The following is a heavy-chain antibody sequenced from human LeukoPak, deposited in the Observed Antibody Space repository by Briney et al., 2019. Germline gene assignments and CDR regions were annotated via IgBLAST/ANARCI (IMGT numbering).Heavy chain of an antibody. CDR1: GLTFSSYE. J-gene: IGHJ6*04. CDR3: AELGITMIGGV. CDR2: ISSSGSTI. D-gene: IGHD3-10*02. Sequence: GGSLRLSCAASGLTFSSYEMNWVRQAPGKGLEWVSYISSSGSTIYYADSVKGRFTISRDNAKNSLYLQLNSLRAEDTAVYYCAELGITMIGGVWGKGTTVTISS. V-gene: IGHV3-48*03.